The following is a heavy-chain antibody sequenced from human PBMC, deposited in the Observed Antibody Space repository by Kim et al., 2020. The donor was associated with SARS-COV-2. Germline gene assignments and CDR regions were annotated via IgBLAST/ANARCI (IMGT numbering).Heavy chain of an antibody. CDR1: GGSFSGYY. D-gene: IGHD5-12*01. CDR3: ARVGDGYNPDY. V-gene: IGHV4-34*01. Sequence: SETLSLTCAVYGGSFSGYYWSWIRQPPGKGLEWIGEINHSGSTNYNPSLKSRVTISVDTSKNQFSLKLSSVTAADTAVYYCARVGDGYNPDYWGQGTLVTVSS. CDR2: INHSGST. J-gene: IGHJ4*02.